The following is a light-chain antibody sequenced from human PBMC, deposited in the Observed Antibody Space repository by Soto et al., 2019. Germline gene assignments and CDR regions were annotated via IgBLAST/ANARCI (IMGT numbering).Light chain of an antibody. J-gene: IGLJ1*01. Sequence: SVLPQPASVSGSPGQSITLSCTGTSSDIGSYSFVSWYQQHPGKAPRLIIYEGSKRPSGVSNRFSASRSGNTASLTISGLQPEDEADYYCCSYALSSTYVFGTGTKVTVL. V-gene: IGLV2-23*01. CDR2: EGS. CDR3: CSYALSSTYV. CDR1: SSDIGSYSF.